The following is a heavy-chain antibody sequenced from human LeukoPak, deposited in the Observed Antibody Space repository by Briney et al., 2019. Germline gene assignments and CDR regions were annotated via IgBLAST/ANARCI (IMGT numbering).Heavy chain of an antibody. Sequence: GGSLRLSCAASGFTFNNYGMHWVRQAPGKGLEWVAFLRYVGTNKYSADSVKGRFTISRDSSKNTVYLQMSSLRAEDTAVYYCARDRGWGFDYWGQGTLVTVSS. CDR1: GFTFNNYG. D-gene: IGHD3-10*01. V-gene: IGHV3-30*02. CDR3: ARDRGWGFDY. CDR2: LRYVGTNK. J-gene: IGHJ4*02.